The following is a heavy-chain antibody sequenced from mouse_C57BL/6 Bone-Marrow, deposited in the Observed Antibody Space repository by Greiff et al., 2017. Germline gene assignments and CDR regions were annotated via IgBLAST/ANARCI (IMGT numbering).Heavy chain of an antibody. D-gene: IGHD2-4*01. CDR2: IDPSDSYT. J-gene: IGHJ3*01. V-gene: IGHV1-69*01. CDR3: ARSGDYDFAY. CDR1: GYTFTSYW. Sequence: QVQLQQSGAELVMPGASVKLSCKASGYTFTSYWMHWVKQRPGQGLEWIGEIDPSDSYTNYNQKFKGKSTLTVDKSSSTAYMQLSSLTSEDSAVYYCARSGDYDFAYWGQGTLVTVSA.